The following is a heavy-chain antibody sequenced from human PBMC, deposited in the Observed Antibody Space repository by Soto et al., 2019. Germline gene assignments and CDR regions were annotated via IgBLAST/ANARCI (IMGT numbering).Heavy chain of an antibody. J-gene: IGHJ6*02. Sequence: PSVKVSCKASGYSFSNYGIHWVRQAPGQRLEWLGWVSAGNGQTKYSQRFQGRVTITRDTSASTAHMDLTSLTSEDTGVYYCARGSSSWENYYFYGLDIWGQGSTVTVSS. V-gene: IGHV1-3*01. D-gene: IGHD6-13*01. CDR3: ARGSSSWENYYFYGLDI. CDR2: VSAGNGQT. CDR1: GYSFSNYG.